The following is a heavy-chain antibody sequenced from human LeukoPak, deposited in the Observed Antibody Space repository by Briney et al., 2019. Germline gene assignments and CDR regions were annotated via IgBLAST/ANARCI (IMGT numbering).Heavy chain of an antibody. CDR2: INHSGST. Sequence: TSETLSLTCAVYGGSFSGYYWSWIRQPPGKGLEWIGEINHSGSTNYNPSLKSRVTISVDTSKNQFSLKLSSVTAADTAVYYCARAAPLYGMDVWGQGTTVTVSS. V-gene: IGHV4-34*01. CDR3: ARAAPLYGMDV. D-gene: IGHD6-25*01. CDR1: GGSFSGYY. J-gene: IGHJ6*02.